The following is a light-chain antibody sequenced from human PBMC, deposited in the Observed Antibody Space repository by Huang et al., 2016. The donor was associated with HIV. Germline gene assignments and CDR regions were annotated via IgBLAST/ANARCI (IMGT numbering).Light chain of an antibody. CDR3: QQSYSMPIT. J-gene: IGKJ5*01. Sequence: DIQVTQSPSSLSASVGDRATITCRASQPINTYLNWYQQKPGKAPKLLIYDSSTLQSGVPSRFSGSGSGTDFTLTISSLQPEDFATYYCQQSYSMPITFGLGTRLEI. CDR2: DSS. V-gene: IGKV1-39*01. CDR1: QPINTY.